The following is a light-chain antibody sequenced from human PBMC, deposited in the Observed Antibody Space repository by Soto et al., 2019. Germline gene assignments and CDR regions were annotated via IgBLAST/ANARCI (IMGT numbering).Light chain of an antibody. V-gene: IGKV3-15*01. J-gene: IGKJ4*01. CDR2: GAS. CDR1: QSISTN. Sequence: EIEMTQSPATLSVSPGERATLSCRASQSISTNLAWYQQKPGQAPRVLIYGASTKATSIPARLSGSGSGTTFTLTISSLQSAEFAVYYCQQYNNWPRTFGGGTKVEIK. CDR3: QQYNNWPRT.